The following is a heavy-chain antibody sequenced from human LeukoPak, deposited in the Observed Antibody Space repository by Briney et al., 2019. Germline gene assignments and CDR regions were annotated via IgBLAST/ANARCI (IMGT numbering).Heavy chain of an antibody. CDR1: GFTFSSYA. CDR2: ISYDGSNK. CDR3: ARDRMYFFDY. Sequence: GRSLRLSCAASGFTFSSYAMHWVRQAPGKGLEWVAVISYDGSNKYYADSVKGRFTISRDNSKNTLYLQMNSLRAEDTAVYYCARDRMYFFDYWGQGTLVTVSS. J-gene: IGHJ4*02. V-gene: IGHV3-30*04.